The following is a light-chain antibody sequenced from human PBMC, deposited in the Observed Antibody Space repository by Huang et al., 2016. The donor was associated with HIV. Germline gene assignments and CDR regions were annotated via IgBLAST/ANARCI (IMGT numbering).Light chain of an antibody. V-gene: IGKV1-39*01. CDR2: GAS. CDR3: RQSARTPRT. CDR1: QNINRY. Sequence: DIQITQSPFSLSASVGDRVNITCRASQNINRYLNWYQQRPGEAPKLLIHGASSLQSRVPSRFTGSGSGTDFTLTISSLQPDDSATYYCRQSARTPRTFGQGTKRE. J-gene: IGKJ2*01.